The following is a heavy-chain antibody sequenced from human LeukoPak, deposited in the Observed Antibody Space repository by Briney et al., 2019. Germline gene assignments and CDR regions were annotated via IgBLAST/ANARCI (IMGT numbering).Heavy chain of an antibody. Sequence: PGGSLRLSCVVSGITLSNYGMSWVRQAPGKGLEWVSGISERGGGTNYADSVKGRFIISRDTSKNTVYLQMNSLRVEDTAVYFCAKQGIVIRAVIIIGFHKEAYYFDYWGQGILVTVSS. D-gene: IGHD3-10*01. CDR1: GITLSNYG. CDR2: ISERGGGT. V-gene: IGHV3-23*01. CDR3: AKQGIVIRAVIIIGFHKEAYYFDY. J-gene: IGHJ4*02.